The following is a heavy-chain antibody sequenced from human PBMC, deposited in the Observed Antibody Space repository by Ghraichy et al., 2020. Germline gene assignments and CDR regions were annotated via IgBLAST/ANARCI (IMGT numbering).Heavy chain of an antibody. CDR1: GGSISSYY. J-gene: IGHJ6*02. CDR2: IYYSGST. CDR3: ARYYYGSGSERDGMDV. V-gene: IGHV4-59*01. D-gene: IGHD3-10*01. Sequence: GSLRLSCTVSGGSISSYYWSWIRQPPGKGLEWIGYIYYSGSTNYNPSLKSRVTISVDTSKNQFSLKLSSVTAADTAVYYCARYYYGSGSERDGMDVWGQGTTVTVSS.